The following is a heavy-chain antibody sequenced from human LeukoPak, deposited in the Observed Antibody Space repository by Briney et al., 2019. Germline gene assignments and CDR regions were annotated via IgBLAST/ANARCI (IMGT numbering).Heavy chain of an antibody. V-gene: IGHV3-30-3*01. Sequence: PGRSLRLSCAVSGFKFSIYAMHWVRQAPGKGLKWVAVISSDATNKFHADSVKGRFTISRDNSKISLYLQMNSLRAEDTAVYYCARDGGSFLDHWGQGTLVTVSS. J-gene: IGHJ4*02. CDR3: ARDGGSFLDH. CDR2: ISSDATNK. D-gene: IGHD1-26*01. CDR1: GFKFSIYA.